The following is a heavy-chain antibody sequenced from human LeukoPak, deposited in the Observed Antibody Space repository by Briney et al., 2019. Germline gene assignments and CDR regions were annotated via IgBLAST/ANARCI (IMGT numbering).Heavy chain of an antibody. CDR3: ARGTDDTAMGSFDP. Sequence: ASVKVSCKASGYTFTSYYMHWVRQAPGQGLEWMGGIIPIFGTANYAQKFQGRVTITADESTSTAYMELSSLRSEDTAVYYCARGTDDTAMGSFDPWGQGTLVTVSS. D-gene: IGHD5-18*01. J-gene: IGHJ5*02. CDR2: IIPIFGTA. CDR1: GYTFTSYY. V-gene: IGHV1-69*13.